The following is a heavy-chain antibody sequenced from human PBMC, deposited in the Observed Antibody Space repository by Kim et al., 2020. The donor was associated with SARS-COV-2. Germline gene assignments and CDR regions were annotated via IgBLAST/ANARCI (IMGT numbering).Heavy chain of an antibody. J-gene: IGHJ4*02. CDR3: ARDGTTRNGGYYFDY. D-gene: IGHD1-1*01. Sequence: QKCQGRVTITRDTSASTVYMGLSSLRSEETAVYYCARDGTTRNGGYYFDYWGQGALVTVSS. V-gene: IGHV1-3*01.